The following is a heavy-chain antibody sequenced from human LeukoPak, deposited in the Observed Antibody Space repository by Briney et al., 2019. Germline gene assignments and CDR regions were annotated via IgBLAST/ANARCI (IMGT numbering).Heavy chain of an antibody. D-gene: IGHD3-3*01. CDR2: IYTSGST. J-gene: IGHJ5*02. V-gene: IGHV4-61*02. Sequence: PSETLSLTCTVSGGSISSGSYYWSWIRQPAGKGLEWIGRIYTSGSTNYNPSLKSRVTISVDTSKNQFSLKLSSVTAADTAVYYCARATIFGVAIDAWGQGTLVTVSS. CDR3: ARATIFGVAIDA. CDR1: GGSISSGSYY.